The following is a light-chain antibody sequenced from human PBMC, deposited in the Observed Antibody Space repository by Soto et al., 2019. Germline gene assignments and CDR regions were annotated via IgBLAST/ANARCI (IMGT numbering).Light chain of an antibody. CDR1: SSDVGGYNY. V-gene: IGLV2-11*01. CDR3: CSYAGSPRYV. Sequence: QSALTQPRSVSGSPGQSVTISCTGTSSDVGGYNYVSWYQQHPGKAPKVMIYDVSERPSGVPDRFSGSKSGNTASLTISGLQPEDEAEDYCCSYAGSPRYVFGTGTKLTVL. CDR2: DVS. J-gene: IGLJ1*01.